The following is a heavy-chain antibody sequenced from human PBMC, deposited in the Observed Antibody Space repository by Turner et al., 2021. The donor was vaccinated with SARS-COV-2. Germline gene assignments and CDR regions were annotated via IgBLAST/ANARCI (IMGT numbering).Heavy chain of an antibody. Sequence: EVQLVESGGGLIKPGGSLRLSCAASGFTVSTNNMNWVRQAPGKGMGWVSVIYSGGGTYNADCVKGKFTISRENSRITLYLKMMSQRAEDTAVNYCARGPHPRGFDYWGQGTLVTVSS. D-gene: IGHD3-10*01. V-gene: IGHV3-53*01. CDR3: ARGPHPRGFDY. J-gene: IGHJ4*02. CDR2: IYSGGGT. CDR1: GFTVSTNN.